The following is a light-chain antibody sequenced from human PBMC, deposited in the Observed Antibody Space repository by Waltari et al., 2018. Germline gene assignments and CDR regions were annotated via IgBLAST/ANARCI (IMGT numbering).Light chain of an antibody. CDR3: EQYDKLPPSYT. J-gene: IGKJ2*01. CDR1: QDISNY. V-gene: IGKV1-33*01. CDR2: DAS. Sequence: SQITHSPSSLPASVRDSGSITWQASQDISNYLNLYQKKPGKASKLLIYDASNFETRVTSRFSGSGSGTDFTFTISRLQPEDIATYYCEQYDKLPPSYTFGPGTKLEIK.